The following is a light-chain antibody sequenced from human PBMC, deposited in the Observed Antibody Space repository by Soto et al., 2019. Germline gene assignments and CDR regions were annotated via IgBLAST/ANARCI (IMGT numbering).Light chain of an antibody. J-gene: IGKJ4*01. CDR2: AAY. V-gene: IGKV1-39*01. CDR1: QSISIY. CDR3: QQTYIIPPLT. Sequence: DIQMTQSPSSLSASVGDRVTITCRASQSISIYLNWYQQKPGKAPKLLIYAAYNLQSGVPSRFSGSGSGTDFTLTISSLQPEDFATYYCQQTYIIPPLTVGGGTKVQIK.